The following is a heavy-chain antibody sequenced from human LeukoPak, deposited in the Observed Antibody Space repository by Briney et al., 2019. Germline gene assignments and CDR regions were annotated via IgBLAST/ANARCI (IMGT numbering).Heavy chain of an antibody. CDR2: ISGSGGST. D-gene: IGHD4-17*01. CDR3: AKDLDRAADGKCYGDGSH. J-gene: IGHJ4*02. CDR1: GFTFSCYA. Sequence: GGSLRLSCAASGFTFSCYAMSWVRQAPGKGLEWVSAISGSGGSTYYADSVKGRFTISRDNSKHTLYLQMNSLRAEDTAVYYCAKDLDRAADGKCYGDGSHWGQGTLVTVSS. V-gene: IGHV3-23*01.